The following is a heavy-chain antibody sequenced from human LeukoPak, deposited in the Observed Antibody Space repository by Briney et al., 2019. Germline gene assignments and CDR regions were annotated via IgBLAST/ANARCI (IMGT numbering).Heavy chain of an antibody. V-gene: IGHV4-59*08. CDR3: AGHHPRNTVDF. CDR2: ISYSGFT. J-gene: IGHJ4*02. Sequence: SETLSLTCTVSGGSISSYQWSWIRQPPGKGLEWIGYISYSGFTNYNPSLKSRVTISLDTSKNQFSLKLTSVTAADTAVYYCAGHHPRNTVDFWGQGTLSPSPQ. D-gene: IGHD2-8*02. CDR1: GGSISSYQ.